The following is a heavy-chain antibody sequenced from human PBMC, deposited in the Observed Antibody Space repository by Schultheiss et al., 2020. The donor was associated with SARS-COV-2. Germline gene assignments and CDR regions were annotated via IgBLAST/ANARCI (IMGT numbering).Heavy chain of an antibody. CDR3: ARSISIAAAEFDY. J-gene: IGHJ4*02. Sequence: SETLSLTCAVYGGSFSGYCWSWIRQPPGKGLEWIGEINHSGSTNYNPSLKSRVTISVDTSKNQFSLKLSSVTAADTAVYYCARSISIAAAEFDYWGQGTLVTVSS. D-gene: IGHD6-13*01. V-gene: IGHV4-34*01. CDR1: GGSFSGYC. CDR2: INHSGST.